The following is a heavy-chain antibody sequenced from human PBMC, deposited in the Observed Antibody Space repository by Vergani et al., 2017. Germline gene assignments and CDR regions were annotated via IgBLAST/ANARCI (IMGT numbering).Heavy chain of an antibody. CDR1: GFTFSTYA. D-gene: IGHD3-22*01. CDR3: AGPQETSAYYYGGFDY. CDR2: ISSYGGST. Sequence: EVQLLESGGGLVQPGGSLRLSCAASGFTFSTYAMTWVRQAPGKGLEWVSTISSYGGSTYYADSVKGRFTISRDNSKNTLYLQMNSLTAEDTAIYYCAGPQETSAYYYGGFDYWGQGILVTVSS. V-gene: IGHV3-23*01. J-gene: IGHJ4*02.